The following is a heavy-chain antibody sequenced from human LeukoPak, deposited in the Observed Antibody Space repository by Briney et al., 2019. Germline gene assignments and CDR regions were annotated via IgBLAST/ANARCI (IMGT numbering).Heavy chain of an antibody. CDR1: DGSITTNDYY. CDR2: ISYSGST. V-gene: IGHV4-39*01. D-gene: IGHD6-13*01. CDR3: ARHDRLAAAGLNWFDP. Sequence: PSETLSLTCSVSDGSITTNDYYWGWIRQPPGKGLEWIGSISYSGSTYYNPSLRSRVTISVDTSKNQFSLNLSSLTAADTAIYYCARHDRLAAAGLNWFDPWGQGTLVTVSS. J-gene: IGHJ5*02.